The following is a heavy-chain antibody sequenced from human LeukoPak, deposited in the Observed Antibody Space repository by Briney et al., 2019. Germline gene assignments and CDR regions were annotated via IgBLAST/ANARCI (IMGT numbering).Heavy chain of an antibody. V-gene: IGHV1-69*02. Sequence: GASVKVSCKASGGTFGSYTISWVRQAPGQGLEWMGRIIPILGIANYAQKFQGRVTITADKSTSTAYMELSSLRSEDTAVYYCARSLRRHCSSTSCYYFDYWGQGTLVTVSS. D-gene: IGHD2-2*01. CDR1: GGTFGSYT. CDR2: IIPILGIA. J-gene: IGHJ4*02. CDR3: ARSLRRHCSSTSCYYFDY.